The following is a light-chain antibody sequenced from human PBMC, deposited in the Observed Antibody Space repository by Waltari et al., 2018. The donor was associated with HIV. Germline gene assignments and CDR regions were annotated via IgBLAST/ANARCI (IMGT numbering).Light chain of an antibody. Sequence: QSALTQPRSVSGSPGHSVTISCTGTSSDVGGYDSVSWYLQHPGKVPKLIIYEVIKRPSGVPDRFSGSKSGNTASLTISVLQTEDEADYFSCSYAGTYTYVLFGGGTKLTVL. V-gene: IGLV2-11*01. CDR1: SSDVGGYDS. CDR3: CSYAGTYTYVL. CDR2: EVI. J-gene: IGLJ3*02.